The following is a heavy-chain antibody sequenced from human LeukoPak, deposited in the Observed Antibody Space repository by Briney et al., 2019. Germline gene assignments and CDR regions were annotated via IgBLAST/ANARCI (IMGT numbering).Heavy chain of an antibody. D-gene: IGHD3-22*01. J-gene: IGHJ4*02. CDR2: ISGSGGNT. CDR1: GFTFSSYA. CDR3: AKAPRDSSGYFLFCFDY. Sequence: PGGSLRLSCAASGFTFSSYAMSWVRQAPGKGLEWVSAISGSGGNTYYADSVKGRFTISRDNSKNPLYLQMNSLRAEDTAVYYCAKAPRDSSGYFLFCFDYWGQGTLVTVSS. V-gene: IGHV3-23*01.